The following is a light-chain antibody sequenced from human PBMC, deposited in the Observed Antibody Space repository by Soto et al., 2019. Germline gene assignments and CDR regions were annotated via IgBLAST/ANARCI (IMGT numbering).Light chain of an antibody. CDR3: QQTYSTPRGA. Sequence: DIQMTQSPSSLSASVGDRVTITCRASESIRNNLNWYQQKPGKAPKLLIYAASTLQSGVPSRFSGGGSGTEFTLTIGSLQPEDFTTYCCQQTYSTPRGAFGQGTKVAIK. V-gene: IGKV1-39*01. CDR1: ESIRNN. CDR2: AAS. J-gene: IGKJ1*01.